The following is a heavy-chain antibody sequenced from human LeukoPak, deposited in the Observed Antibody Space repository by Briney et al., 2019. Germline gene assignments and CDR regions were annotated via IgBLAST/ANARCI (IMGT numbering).Heavy chain of an antibody. CDR1: GYTFTSYG. CDR3: ARDGPLSSGTVEY. CDR2: ISAYNGNT. Sequence: GASVKVSCKASGYTFTSYGISWVRQAPGQGREWMGWISAYNGNTNYAHKLQGRVTMTTDTSTSTAYIDLRSLRSDDTAVYYCARDGPLSSGTVEYWGQGTLVTVSS. D-gene: IGHD3-22*01. J-gene: IGHJ4*02. V-gene: IGHV1-18*01.